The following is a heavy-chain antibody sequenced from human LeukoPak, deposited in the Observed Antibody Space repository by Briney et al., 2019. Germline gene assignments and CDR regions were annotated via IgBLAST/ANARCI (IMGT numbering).Heavy chain of an antibody. Sequence: SETLSLTCTVSDDSISTYYWSWIRQPPGKGLEWIGSIYYSGSTYYNPSLKSRVTLSVDTSKNQFSLKLSSVTAADTAVYYCARIPAVTALATMAGPTFDYWGQGTLVTVSS. CDR1: DDSISTYY. CDR2: IYYSGST. D-gene: IGHD5-12*01. V-gene: IGHV4-59*05. CDR3: ARIPAVTALATMAGPTFDY. J-gene: IGHJ4*02.